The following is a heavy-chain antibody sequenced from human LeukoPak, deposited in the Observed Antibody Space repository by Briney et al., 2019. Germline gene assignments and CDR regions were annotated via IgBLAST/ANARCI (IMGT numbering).Heavy chain of an antibody. D-gene: IGHD3-22*01. Sequence: GGSLRLSCAASGFTFSSYSMNWVRQAPRKGLEWVSLISSSSNYIYYADSVKGRFTISRDNAKNSLYLQMNSLRDEDTAVYFCARDRGYGYKDSSGYFWGQGTLVTVSS. J-gene: IGHJ4*02. CDR1: GFTFSSYS. CDR3: ARDRGYGYKDSSGYF. V-gene: IGHV3-21*01. CDR2: ISSSSNYI.